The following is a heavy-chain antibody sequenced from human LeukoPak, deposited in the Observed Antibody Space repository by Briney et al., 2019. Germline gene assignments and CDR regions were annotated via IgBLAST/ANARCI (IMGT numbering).Heavy chain of an antibody. CDR2: INHDGSDA. Sequence: GGSLTLSCGASGFTFSPFWMHWLRQSPGKGLVWVSRINHDGSDAIYADSVKGRFAISRDNAKNTLYLQMNSLRGDDTAVYYCARGGYSHAFDMWGQGTTVTVSS. V-gene: IGHV3-74*01. CDR1: GFTFSPFW. J-gene: IGHJ3*02. D-gene: IGHD2-21*01. CDR3: ARGGYSHAFDM.